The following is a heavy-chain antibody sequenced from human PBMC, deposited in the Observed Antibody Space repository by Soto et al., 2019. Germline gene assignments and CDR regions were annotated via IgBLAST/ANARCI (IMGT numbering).Heavy chain of an antibody. Sequence: PSETLSLTCTVSGGSISSYYWSWIRQPPGKGLEWIGYIYYSGSTNYNPSLKSRVTISVDTSKNQFSLKLSSVTAAGTAVYYCARLMNYTPFLGAFDIWGQGTMVT. J-gene: IGHJ3*02. CDR2: IYYSGST. D-gene: IGHD2-21*01. CDR3: ARLMNYTPFLGAFDI. V-gene: IGHV4-59*08. CDR1: GGSISSYY.